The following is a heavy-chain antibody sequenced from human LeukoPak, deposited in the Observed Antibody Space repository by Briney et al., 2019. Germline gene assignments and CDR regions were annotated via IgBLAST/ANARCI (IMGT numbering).Heavy chain of an antibody. D-gene: IGHD2-2*01. CDR3: ARSLVGSTYFDY. J-gene: IGHJ4*02. CDR2: IFTGGNT. CDR1: GGSISGYN. V-gene: IGHV4-4*07. Sequence: PSETLSLTCTVSGGSISGYNWNWMRQPAGKGLEWIGRIFTGGNTAYNPSLKSRITLSLNTTKNQLSLNLTSVTAADTAMYYCARSLVGSTYFDYWGQGTLVTVSS.